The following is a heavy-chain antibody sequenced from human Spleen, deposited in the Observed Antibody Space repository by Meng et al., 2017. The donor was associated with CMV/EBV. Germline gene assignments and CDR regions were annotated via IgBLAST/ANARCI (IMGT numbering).Heavy chain of an antibody. V-gene: IGHV1-69*02. CDR1: GGTYSSYT. D-gene: IGHD1-1*01. J-gene: IGHJ4*02. CDR3: ARASTTPLDY. CDR2: IIPILGIA. Sequence: YCKASGGTYSSYTISWVRQAPGQGLEWMGRIIPILGIANYAQKFQGRVTITADKSTSTAYMELSSLRSEDTAVYYCARASTTPLDYWGQGTLVTVSS.